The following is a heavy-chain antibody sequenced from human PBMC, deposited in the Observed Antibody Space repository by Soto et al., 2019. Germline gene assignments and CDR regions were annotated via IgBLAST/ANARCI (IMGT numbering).Heavy chain of an antibody. CDR3: AREYSTSSGDY. Sequence: QLQLHESGPGLVKPSETLSLTCTVSGGSVSSSSYYWGWIRQPPGKGLEWIGSIYYRGSTYYNPSLKSRVPISVDTSKNQFSLRLSSLTAADTAMYYCAREYSTSSGDYWGQGTLVTVSS. CDR2: IYYRGST. J-gene: IGHJ4*02. D-gene: IGHD6-6*01. CDR1: GGSVSSSSYY. V-gene: IGHV4-39*02.